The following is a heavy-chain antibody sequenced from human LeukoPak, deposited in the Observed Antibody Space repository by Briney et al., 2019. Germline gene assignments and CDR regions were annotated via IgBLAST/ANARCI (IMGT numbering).Heavy chain of an antibody. V-gene: IGHV1-2*02. Sequence: ASVKVSCKASGYTFTGYYMLWVRQAPGQGLEWMGWINPNSGGTNYAQKFQGRVTMTRDTSISTAYMELSRLRSDDTAVYYCARGGDIVVVPAYPWGQGTLVTVSS. CDR3: ARGGDIVVVPAYP. D-gene: IGHD2-2*01. CDR1: GYTFTGYY. J-gene: IGHJ5*02. CDR2: INPNSGGT.